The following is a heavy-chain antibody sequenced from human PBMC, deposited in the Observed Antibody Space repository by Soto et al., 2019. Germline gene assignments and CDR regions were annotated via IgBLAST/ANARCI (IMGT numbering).Heavy chain of an antibody. CDR1: GGSVSSGDYY. CDR2: IYYSGNT. Sequence: QVQLQESGPGLVKPSETLSLTCTVAGGSVSSGDYYWSWIRQPPGKGLEWIGYIYYSGNTYYNPSLKSRVTISVNMSKNQSSMKLNSVTAADTAVYHCARVPRELEPTFSFDPWGQGTLVTVSS. J-gene: IGHJ5*02. V-gene: IGHV4-30-4*01. D-gene: IGHD1-1*01. CDR3: ARVPRELEPTFSFDP.